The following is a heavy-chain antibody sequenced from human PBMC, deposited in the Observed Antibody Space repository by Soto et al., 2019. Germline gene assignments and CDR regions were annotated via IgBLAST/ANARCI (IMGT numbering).Heavy chain of an antibody. CDR2: VSGSGGST. CDR3: ARRGPGTYFDY. J-gene: IGHJ4*02. V-gene: IGHV3-23*01. CDR1: GFTFSSYA. D-gene: IGHD6-13*01. Sequence: EVQLLESGGGLVQPGGSLRLSCAASGFTFSSYAMRWVRQAPGKGLEWVSAVSGSGGSTYYADSVKGRFTISRDNSKNTLYLQMNSLRAEATAVYYCARRGPGTYFDYWGQGTLVTVSS.